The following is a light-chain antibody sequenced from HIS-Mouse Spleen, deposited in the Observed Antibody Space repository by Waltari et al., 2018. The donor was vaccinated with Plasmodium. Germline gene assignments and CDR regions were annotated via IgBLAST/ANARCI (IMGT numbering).Light chain of an antibody. CDR1: SSDVGGYNY. Sequence: QSALTQPPSASGSPGQSVTISCTGTSSDVGGYNYVSWYQQHPGKAPKLMIYEVSKRPSGVPDRFSGSKSGNTASLTGSGLQAEDEADYYCSSYAGSNNLGFGGGTKLTVL. J-gene: IGLJ2*01. V-gene: IGLV2-8*01. CDR3: SSYAGSNNLG. CDR2: EVS.